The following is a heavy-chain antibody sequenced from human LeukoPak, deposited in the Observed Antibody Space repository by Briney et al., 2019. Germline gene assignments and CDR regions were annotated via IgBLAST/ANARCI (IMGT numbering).Heavy chain of an antibody. CDR3: ARDRHIAAAGYYFDY. D-gene: IGHD6-25*01. Sequence: GGSLRLSCAASGFTFSSYSMNWVRQAPGKGLEWVSYISSSSSTIYYADSVKGRFTISRDNAKNSLYLQMNSLRAEDTAVYYCARDRHIAAAGYYFDYWGQGTLVTVSS. V-gene: IGHV3-48*04. J-gene: IGHJ4*02. CDR1: GFTFSSYS. CDR2: ISSSSSTI.